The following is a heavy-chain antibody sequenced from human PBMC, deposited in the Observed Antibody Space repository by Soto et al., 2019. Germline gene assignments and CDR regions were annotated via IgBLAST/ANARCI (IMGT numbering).Heavy chain of an antibody. CDR2: IYPGDSDT. CDR1: GYSFTSYW. CDR3: ARHLVVVPAAPNLETPEGGDDAFDI. J-gene: IGHJ3*02. Sequence: EVQLVQSGAEVKKPGESLKISCKGSGYSFTSYWIGWVRQMPGKGLEWMGIIYPGDSDTRYSPSFQGQVTISADKSISTAYLQWSSLKASDTAMYYCARHLVVVPAAPNLETPEGGDDAFDIWGQGTMVTVSS. D-gene: IGHD2-2*01. V-gene: IGHV5-51*01.